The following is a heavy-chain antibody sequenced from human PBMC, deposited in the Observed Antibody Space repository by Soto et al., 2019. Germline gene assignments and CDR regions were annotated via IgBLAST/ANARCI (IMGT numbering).Heavy chain of an antibody. V-gene: IGHV1-58*01. CDR2: IVVGSGNT. J-gene: IGHJ4*02. Sequence: GASVKVSCKASGFTFTSSAVQWVRQARGQRLEWIGWIVVGSGNTNYAQKFQERVTITRDMSTSTAYMELSSLRSEDTAVYYCAALEEPNNWNVDFDYCGQLTLVTVSA. CDR3: AALEEPNNWNVDFDY. D-gene: IGHD1-1*01. CDR1: GFTFTSSA.